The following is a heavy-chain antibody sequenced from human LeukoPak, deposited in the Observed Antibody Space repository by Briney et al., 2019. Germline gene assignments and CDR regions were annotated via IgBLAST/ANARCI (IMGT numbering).Heavy chain of an antibody. J-gene: IGHJ3*02. CDR3: ARDSEQRWLQFLGAFDI. CDR2: TSYSGSGDT. CDR1: GGSIRSYY. Sequence: SETLSLTCTVSGGSIRSYYWSWIRQAPGEGLEWIGYTSYSGSGDTNYNPSLQSRVTFSIDTSRNQFSLNLNSVTAADTAVYYCARDSEQRWLQFLGAFDIWGQGTMVTVSS. V-gene: IGHV4-59*01. D-gene: IGHD5-24*01.